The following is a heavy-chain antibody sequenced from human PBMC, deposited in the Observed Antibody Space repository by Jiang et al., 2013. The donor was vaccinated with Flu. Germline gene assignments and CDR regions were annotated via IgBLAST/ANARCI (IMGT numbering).Heavy chain of an antibody. J-gene: IGHJ4*02. V-gene: IGHV1-18*01. Sequence: SYGISWVRQAPGQGLEWMGWISAYNGNTNYAQKLQGRVTMTTDTSTSTAYMELRSLRSDDTAVYYCARVGNGWYPFDYWGQGTLVTVSS. D-gene: IGHD2-15*01. CDR2: ISAYNGNT. CDR1: SYG. CDR3: ARVGNGWYPFDY.